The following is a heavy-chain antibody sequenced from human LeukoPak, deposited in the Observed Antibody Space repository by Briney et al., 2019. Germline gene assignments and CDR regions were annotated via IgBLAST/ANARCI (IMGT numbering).Heavy chain of an antibody. D-gene: IGHD3-16*02. J-gene: IGHJ4*02. CDR2: IYTSGST. Sequence: SETLSLTCTVSGGSISSYYWSWIRQPPGKGLEWIGRIYTSGSTNYNPSLKSRVTMSVDTSKNQFSLKLSSVTAADTAVYYCARALGDYVWGSYRISAQFDYWGQGTLVTVSS. V-gene: IGHV4-4*07. CDR3: ARALGDYVWGSYRISAQFDY. CDR1: GGSISSYY.